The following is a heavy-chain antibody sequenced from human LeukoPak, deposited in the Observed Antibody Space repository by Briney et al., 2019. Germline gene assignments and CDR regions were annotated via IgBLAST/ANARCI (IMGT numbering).Heavy chain of an antibody. D-gene: IGHD3-3*01. Sequence: SETLSLTCTVSGSSISSYYWSWIRQPAGKGLEWIGRIYTSGSTNYNPSLKSRVTMSVDTSKNQFSLKLSSVTAADTAVYYCARLVPERGYKYYFDYWGQGTLVTVSS. CDR1: GSSISSYY. CDR2: IYTSGST. J-gene: IGHJ4*02. V-gene: IGHV4-4*07. CDR3: ARLVPERGYKYYFDY.